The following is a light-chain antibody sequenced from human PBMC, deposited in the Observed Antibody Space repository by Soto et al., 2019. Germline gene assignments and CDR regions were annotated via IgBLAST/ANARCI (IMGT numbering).Light chain of an antibody. Sequence: QSALTQPASVSGSPGQSITISCTGTSSDVGNYNLVSWYHQHPEKAPQLMIYEASKRPAGISNRFSGSKSGNTASLTISGLQAEDEADYYCCSYAGNRTFVFGTGTKLTVL. CDR3: CSYAGNRTFV. CDR1: SSDVGNYNL. CDR2: EAS. V-gene: IGLV2-23*01. J-gene: IGLJ1*01.